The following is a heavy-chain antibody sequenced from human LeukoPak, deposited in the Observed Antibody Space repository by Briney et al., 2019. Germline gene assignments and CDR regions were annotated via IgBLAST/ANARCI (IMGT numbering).Heavy chain of an antibody. CDR2: IYTSGST. J-gene: IGHJ6*02. Sequence: PSETLSLTCTVSGGSISSYYWSWIRQPAGKGLEWIGRIYTSGSTNYNPSLKSRVTMSVDTSKNQFSLKLSSVTAADTAVYYCARVSGGGAARHYYYYYYGMDVWGQGTTATVSS. CDR3: ARVSGGGAARHYYYYYYGMDV. D-gene: IGHD1-26*01. V-gene: IGHV4-4*07. CDR1: GGSISSYY.